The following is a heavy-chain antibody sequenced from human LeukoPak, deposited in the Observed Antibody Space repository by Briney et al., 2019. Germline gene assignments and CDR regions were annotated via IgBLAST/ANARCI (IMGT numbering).Heavy chain of an antibody. CDR1: GFTFSSYS. D-gene: IGHD3-16*01. Sequence: PGGSLRLSCAASGFTFSSYSMNWVRQAPGKGLVWVSRINGDGSGTSYADSVKGRFTISRDNAKNTLYLQMNSLKAEDTAVYYCTRDIGDWGQGTLVTVSS. V-gene: IGHV3-74*01. CDR2: INGDGSGT. J-gene: IGHJ4*02. CDR3: TRDIGD.